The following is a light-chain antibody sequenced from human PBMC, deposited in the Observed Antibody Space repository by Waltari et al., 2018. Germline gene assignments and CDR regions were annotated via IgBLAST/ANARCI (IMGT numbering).Light chain of an antibody. CDR2: EGS. V-gene: IGLV2-23*01. J-gene: IGLJ2*01. CDR1: TTHSAMYNL. CDR3: FSYAGRATGV. Sequence: QSALTHPASVSGSPVQSLTISCTGTTTHSAMYNLVSWYQQHPGQAPKLMIYEGSQRPSGVSDRFSGSKSGNTASLTIAGIQAEDEADYYSFSYAGRATGVFGGGTKLTVL.